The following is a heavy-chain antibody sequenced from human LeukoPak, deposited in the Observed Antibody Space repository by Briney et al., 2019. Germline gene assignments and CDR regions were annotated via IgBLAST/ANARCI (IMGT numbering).Heavy chain of an antibody. D-gene: IGHD3-9*01. CDR2: ITHDDGVNK. Sequence: PGRALTLSCAASGFTFSGYGLHWLGQAPRKGLECVAVITHDDGVNKYYADSVKGRFTISRDNSKNTLYLQMNSLRAEDTAVYYCARWGGNILTGYYLDLWGQGTLVTVSS. CDR3: ARWGGNILTGYYLDL. J-gene: IGHJ4*02. V-gene: IGHV3-30*03. CDR1: GFTFSGYG.